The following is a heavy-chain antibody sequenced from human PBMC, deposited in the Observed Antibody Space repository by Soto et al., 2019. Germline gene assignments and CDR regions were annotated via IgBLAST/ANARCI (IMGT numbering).Heavy chain of an antibody. D-gene: IGHD6-13*01. CDR3: ARSPLTIAAADDAFDI. CDR1: GYSFTSYW. Sequence: GESLKISCKGSGYSFTSYWIGWVRQMPGKGLEWMGIIYPGDSDTRYSPSFQGQVTISADKSISTAYLQWSSLKASDTAMYYCARSPLTIAAADDAFDIWGQGTMVTVSS. J-gene: IGHJ3*02. CDR2: IYPGDSDT. V-gene: IGHV5-51*01.